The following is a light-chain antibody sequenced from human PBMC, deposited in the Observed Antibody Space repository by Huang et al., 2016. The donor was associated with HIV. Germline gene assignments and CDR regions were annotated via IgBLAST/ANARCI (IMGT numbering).Light chain of an antibody. CDR1: QSVTNY. J-gene: IGKJ4*01. Sequence: EIVLTQSPATLSLSPGEIATLSCRASQSVTNYLAWYPQKPGQAPRLLIYDASNRATGIPARFSGSWSGTDLTLTISSLEPEDFAVYYCQQRSNWPLTFGGGTKVEIK. V-gene: IGKV3-11*01. CDR3: QQRSNWPLT. CDR2: DAS.